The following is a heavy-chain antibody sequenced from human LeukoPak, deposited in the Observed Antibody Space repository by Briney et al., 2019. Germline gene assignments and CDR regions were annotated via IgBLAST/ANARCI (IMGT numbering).Heavy chain of an antibody. Sequence: SVKVSCKASGYTFTGYYMHWVRQAPGQGLEWMGRIIPILGIANYAQRFQGRVTITADKSTSTAYMELSSLRSGDTAVYYCARDTYDSSGYYYAEYYFDYWGQGTLVTVSS. V-gene: IGHV1-69*04. CDR1: GYTFTGYY. CDR2: IIPILGIA. D-gene: IGHD3-22*01. CDR3: ARDTYDSSGYYYAEYYFDY. J-gene: IGHJ4*02.